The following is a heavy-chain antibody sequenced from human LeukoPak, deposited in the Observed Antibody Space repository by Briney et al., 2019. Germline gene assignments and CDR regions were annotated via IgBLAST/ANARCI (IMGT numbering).Heavy chain of an antibody. J-gene: IGHJ3*02. CDR1: GGSISSYY. Sequence: SETLSLTCTVSGGSISSYYWSWIRQPPGKGLEWIGYIYYSGSTNYNPSLKSRATISVDTSKNQFSLKLSSVTAADTAVYYCARWHGGYERADAFDIWGQGTMVTVSS. CDR3: ARWHGGYERADAFDI. V-gene: IGHV4-59*08. CDR2: IYYSGST. D-gene: IGHD5-12*01.